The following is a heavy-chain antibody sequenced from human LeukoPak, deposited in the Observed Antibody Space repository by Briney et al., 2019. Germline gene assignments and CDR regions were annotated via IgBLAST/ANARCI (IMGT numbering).Heavy chain of an antibody. CDR3: AREPKAATTYYYYYYYMDV. D-gene: IGHD2-15*01. Sequence: SQTLSLTCAISGASVSSNSAAWNWIRQSPSRGLEWLGRTYYRSKWYNDYAVSVRSRITINPDTSKNQFSLQLNSVTPEDTAVYYCAREPKAATTYYYYYYYMDVWGKGTTVTVSS. CDR1: GASVSSNSAA. J-gene: IGHJ6*03. V-gene: IGHV6-1*01. CDR2: TYYRSKWYN.